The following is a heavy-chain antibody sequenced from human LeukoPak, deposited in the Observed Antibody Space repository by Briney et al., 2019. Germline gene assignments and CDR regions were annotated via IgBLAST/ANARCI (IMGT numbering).Heavy chain of an antibody. CDR2: INPSGGST. Sequence: ASVKVSCKASGYTFPSYFMHWVRQAPGQGLEWMGIINPSGGSTSYAQKFQGRVTMTRDTSTSTVYMELSSLRSEDTAVYYCARAPYGEGSWFDPWGQGTLVTVSS. J-gene: IGHJ5*02. CDR1: GYTFPSYF. CDR3: ARAPYGEGSWFDP. V-gene: IGHV1-46*01. D-gene: IGHD4-17*01.